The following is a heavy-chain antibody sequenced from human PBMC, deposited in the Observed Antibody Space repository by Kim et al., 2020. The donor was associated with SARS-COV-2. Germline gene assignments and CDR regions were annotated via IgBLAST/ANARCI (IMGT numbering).Heavy chain of an antibody. V-gene: IGHV3-23*01. J-gene: IGHJ4*02. CDR3: AKDSRRGIMITFGGVIVPYYFDY. Sequence: GGSLRLSCAASGFTFSSYAMSWVRQAPGKGLEWVSAISGSGGSTYYADSVKGRFTISRDNSKNTLYLQMNSLRAEDTAVYYCAKDSRRGIMITFGGVIVPYYFDYWGQGTLVTVSS. D-gene: IGHD3-16*02. CDR2: ISGSGGST. CDR1: GFTFSSYA.